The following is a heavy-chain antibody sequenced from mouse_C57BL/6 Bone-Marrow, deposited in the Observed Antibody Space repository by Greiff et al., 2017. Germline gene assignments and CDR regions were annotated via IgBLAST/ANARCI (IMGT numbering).Heavy chain of an antibody. D-gene: IGHD1-1*01. CDR3: ARDGSRYCYFDV. Sequence: QVQLKESGAELVKPGASVKISCKASGYAFSSYWMNWVKQRPGKGLEWIGQIYPGDGDTNYNGKFKGKATLTADKASSTAYMQRSSRTSEDSAVYVWARDGSRYCYFDVWGTGTTVTVAS. CDR1: GYAFSSYW. V-gene: IGHV1-80*01. CDR2: IYPGDGDT. J-gene: IGHJ1*03.